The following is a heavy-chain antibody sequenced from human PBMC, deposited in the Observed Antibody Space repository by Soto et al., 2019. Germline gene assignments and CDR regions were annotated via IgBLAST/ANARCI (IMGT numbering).Heavy chain of an antibody. CDR3: ATAKAIVVVTDYYYYGMDV. CDR1: GYTFSNSV. V-gene: IGHV1-18*01. D-gene: IGHD2-21*02. J-gene: IGHJ6*02. CDR2: INSDNGNT. Sequence: ASVKVSCKASGYTFSNSVISWVRQAPGQGLEWLGWINSDNGNTNYAQHLQGRVTLTTDTSTSTAYMDLRSLRSDDTAVYYCATAKAIVVVTDYYYYGMDVWGQGTTVTVSS.